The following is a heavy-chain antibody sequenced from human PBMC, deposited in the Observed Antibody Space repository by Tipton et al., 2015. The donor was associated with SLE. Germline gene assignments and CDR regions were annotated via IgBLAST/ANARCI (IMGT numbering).Heavy chain of an antibody. J-gene: IGHJ4*02. CDR2: IKKDGSEE. CDR1: GFTFGDYT. V-gene: IGHV3-7*03. D-gene: IGHD2-8*01. CDR3: AKGRNGVGYFDD. Sequence: LSLTCTASGFTFGDYTMTWVRQAPGRGLEWVANIKKDGSEEDYVDSVKGRFTISRDNAKNSLYLQMNSLRPEDTALYYCAKGRNGVGYFDDWGQGTLVTVSS.